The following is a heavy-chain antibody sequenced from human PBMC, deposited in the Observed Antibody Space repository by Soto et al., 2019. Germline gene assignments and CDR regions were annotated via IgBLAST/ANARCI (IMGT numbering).Heavy chain of an antibody. D-gene: IGHD3-10*01. CDR3: ARELEIVLIWLGELTRESDRGMDV. CDR2: IIPIFGTA. J-gene: IGHJ6*02. CDR1: GGTFSSYA. Sequence: SVKVSCKASGGTFSSYAISWVRQAPGQGLEWMGGIIPIFGTANYAQKFQGRVTITADESTSTAYMELSSLRSEDTAVYYCARELEIVLIWLGELTRESDRGMDVWGQGTTVTVSS. V-gene: IGHV1-69*13.